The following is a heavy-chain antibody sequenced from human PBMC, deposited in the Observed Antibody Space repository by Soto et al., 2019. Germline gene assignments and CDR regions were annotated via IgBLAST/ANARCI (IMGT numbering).Heavy chain of an antibody. CDR2: ISYDGNNK. CDR1: GFTFSRYA. J-gene: IGHJ4*02. V-gene: IGHV3-30-3*01. Sequence: PGGSLRLSCAASGFTFSRYAVHWVRQAPGKGLEWVTLISYDGNNKYYADSVKGRFTVSRDNSKNTLYLQMNGLRPEDTAVYYCARGEAFDYWGQGTLVTVSS. CDR3: ARGEAFDY.